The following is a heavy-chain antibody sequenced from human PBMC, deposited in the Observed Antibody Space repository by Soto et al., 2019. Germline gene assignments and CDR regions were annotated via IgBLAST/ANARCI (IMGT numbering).Heavy chain of an antibody. J-gene: IGHJ4*02. Sequence: SETLSLTCTVSGGSISSYYWSWIRQPPGKGLEWIGYIYDSGSTNYNPSLKSRVTISVDTSKNQFSLKLSSVTAADTAVYYCARGLGLRYYFFDYWGQGTLVTVSS. D-gene: IGHD3-9*01. V-gene: IGHV4-59*01. CDR2: IYDSGST. CDR3: ARGLGLRYYFFDY. CDR1: GGSISSYY.